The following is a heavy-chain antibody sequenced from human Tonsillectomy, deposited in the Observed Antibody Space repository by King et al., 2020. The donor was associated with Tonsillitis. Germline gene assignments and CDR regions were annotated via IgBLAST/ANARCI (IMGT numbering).Heavy chain of an antibody. D-gene: IGHD3-22*01. V-gene: IGHV4-39*01. Sequence: PLLESGPGLVKPSETLSLTCTVSGGSISSRNYYWGWIRQPPGKGLEWIASISYSGSTYYNPSLKSRVTISVDTSKTQFSLNLRSVTAADTAVYYCPVYYYDSSGYFNFDCWGQGTLVTVSS. CDR1: GGSISSRNYY. CDR3: PVYYYDSSGYFNFDC. J-gene: IGHJ4*02. CDR2: ISYSGST.